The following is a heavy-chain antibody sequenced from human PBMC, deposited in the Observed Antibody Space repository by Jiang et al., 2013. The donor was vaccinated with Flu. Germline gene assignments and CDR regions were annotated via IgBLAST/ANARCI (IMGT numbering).Heavy chain of an antibody. Sequence: KVSCKASGYAFASYGVSWVRQAPGQGLEWVGWISGYKGGTNYAKGLQGRVTMTKGTSTSTAYMELRSLRSDDTAVYYCARDRWDYWGQGTLVTVSS. CDR2: ISGYKGGT. CDR1: GYAFASYG. V-gene: IGHV1-18*01. D-gene: IGHD4-23*01. CDR3: ARDRWDY. J-gene: IGHJ4*02.